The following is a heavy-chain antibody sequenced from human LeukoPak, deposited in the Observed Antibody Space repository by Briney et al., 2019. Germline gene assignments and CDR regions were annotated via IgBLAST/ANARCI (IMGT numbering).Heavy chain of an antibody. V-gene: IGHV3-74*01. Sequence: GGSLRLSCAASGFTFSNYWMHWVRHVPGKGLVWVSRINDDGSATFYADSVKGRFTISRDNAKNSLYLQMNSLRAEDTAVYYCARRYSGYDYLGGYYYYYMDVWGKGTTVTVSS. CDR2: INDDGSAT. CDR1: GFTFSNYW. CDR3: ARRYSGYDYLGGYYYYYMDV. D-gene: IGHD5-12*01. J-gene: IGHJ6*03.